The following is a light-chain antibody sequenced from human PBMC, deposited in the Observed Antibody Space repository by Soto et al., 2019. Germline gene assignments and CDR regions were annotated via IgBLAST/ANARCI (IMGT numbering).Light chain of an antibody. Sequence: QSALPQPRSVSGSPGQSVTISCTGTSSDVGGYNYVSWYQQHPGKAPKLMIYDVNKRPSGVPDRFSGSKSGNTASLTISGLQAEDEADYYCCSYAGSYTLVFGTGTKLTVL. CDR3: CSYAGSYTLV. CDR1: SSDVGGYNY. CDR2: DVN. J-gene: IGLJ1*01. V-gene: IGLV2-11*01.